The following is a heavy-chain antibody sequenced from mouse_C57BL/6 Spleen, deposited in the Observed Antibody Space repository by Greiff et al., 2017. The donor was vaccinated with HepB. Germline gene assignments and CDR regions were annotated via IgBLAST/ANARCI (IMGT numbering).Heavy chain of an antibody. CDR2: IYPGDGDT. Sequence: QVQLQQSGAELVKPGASVKISCKASGYAFSSYWMNWVKQRPGKGLEWIGQIYPGDGDTNYNGKFKGKATLTADKSSSTAYMQLSSLTSEDSAVYFCASLYDYDKGAWFAYWGQGTLVTVSA. CDR1: GYAFSSYW. D-gene: IGHD2-4*01. V-gene: IGHV1-80*01. CDR3: ASLYDYDKGAWFAY. J-gene: IGHJ3*01.